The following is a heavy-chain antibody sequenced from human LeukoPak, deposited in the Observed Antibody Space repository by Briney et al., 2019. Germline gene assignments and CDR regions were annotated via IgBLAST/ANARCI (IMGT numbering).Heavy chain of an antibody. D-gene: IGHD3-22*01. CDR2: IFYSGST. CDR1: GGSISSYY. CDR3: ARGDYYDCSGYYLPRY. J-gene: IGHJ4*02. Sequence: PSETLSLTCTVSGGSISSYYWTWIRQPPGKGLGWIGYIFYSGSTTYNPSLKSRVSISVDTSQNQFSLKLSSVTAADTAVYYCARGDYYDCSGYYLPRYWGQGTLVTVSS. V-gene: IGHV4-59*01.